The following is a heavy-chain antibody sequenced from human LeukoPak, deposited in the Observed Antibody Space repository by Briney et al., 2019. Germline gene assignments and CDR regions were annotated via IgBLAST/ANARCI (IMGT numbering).Heavy chain of an antibody. CDR3: ARVGGITMIVDI. CDR1: GYTSTSYY. J-gene: IGHJ3*02. V-gene: IGHV1-46*01. CDR2: INPSGGST. D-gene: IGHD3-22*01. Sequence: ASVKVSCKASGYTSTSYYMHWVRQAPGQGLEWMGIINPSGGSTSYAQKFQGRVTMTRDTSTGTVYMELSSLRSEDTAVYYCARVGGITMIVDIWGQGTMVTVSS.